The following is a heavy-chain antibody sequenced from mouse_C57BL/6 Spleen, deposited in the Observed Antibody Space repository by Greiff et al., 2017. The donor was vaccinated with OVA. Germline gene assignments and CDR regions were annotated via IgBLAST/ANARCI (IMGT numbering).Heavy chain of an antibody. J-gene: IGHJ2*01. Sequence: EVKLVESGGGLVKPGGSLKLSCAASGFTFSDYGMHWVRQAPGKGLEWVAYISSGSSTTYYADTVKGRFTISRDNARNTQFLQMTRLRSEDAAMYYCARSSMVTFFDYWGKGTTLTVSS. CDR3: ARSSMVTFFDY. V-gene: IGHV5-17*01. D-gene: IGHD2-2*01. CDR2: ISSGSSTT. CDR1: GFTFSDYG.